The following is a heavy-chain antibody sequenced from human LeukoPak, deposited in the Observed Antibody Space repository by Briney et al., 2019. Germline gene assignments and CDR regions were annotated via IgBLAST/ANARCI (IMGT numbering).Heavy chain of an antibody. Sequence: GGSLRLSCAASGFTFSSHAMHWVRQAPGKGLEYVSAITSNGGGTYYANSAKGRFTISRDNSKNTLYLQMNSLRAEDTAVYYCARGRDGYNPYFDYWGQGTLVTVSS. CDR3: ARGRDGYNPYFDY. D-gene: IGHD5-24*01. V-gene: IGHV3-64*01. CDR1: GFTFSSHA. J-gene: IGHJ4*02. CDR2: ITSNGGGT.